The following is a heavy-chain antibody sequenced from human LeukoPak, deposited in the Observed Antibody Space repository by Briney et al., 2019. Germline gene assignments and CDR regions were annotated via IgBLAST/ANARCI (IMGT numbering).Heavy chain of an antibody. D-gene: IGHD6-13*01. J-gene: IGHJ3*02. CDR3: ASLAAAAGTGAFDI. Sequence: SETLSLTCTVSGGSISSSSSYWGWIRQPPGKGLEWIGSIYYSGRTYYNPSLKGRVTISVDTSKNQFSPKLSSVTAADTAVYYCASLAAAAGTGAFDIWGQGTMVTVSS. V-gene: IGHV4-39*01. CDR1: GGSISSSSSY. CDR2: IYYSGRT.